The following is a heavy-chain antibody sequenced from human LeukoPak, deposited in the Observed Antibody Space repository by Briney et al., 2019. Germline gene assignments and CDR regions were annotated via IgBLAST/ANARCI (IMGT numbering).Heavy chain of an antibody. CDR3: AGDTMVRGVITYYFDY. CDR2: ISGSGGST. D-gene: IGHD3-10*01. CDR1: GFTFSCYA. V-gene: IGHV3-23*01. J-gene: IGHJ4*02. Sequence: GGSLRLSCAASGFTFSCYAMSWVRQAPGKGLEWVSAISGSGGSTYYADSVKGRFTISRDNSKNTLYLQMNSLRAEDTAVYYCAGDTMVRGVITYYFDYWGQGTLVTVSS.